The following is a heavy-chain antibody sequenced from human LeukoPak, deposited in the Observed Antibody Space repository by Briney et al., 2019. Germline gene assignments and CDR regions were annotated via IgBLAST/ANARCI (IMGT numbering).Heavy chain of an antibody. CDR1: GFTFSSYW. CDR2: INTDGSST. Sequence: GGSLRLSCAASGFTFSSYWMHWVRQAPGKGLVWVSRINTDGSSTSYADSVKGRFTISRDNAKNTLYLQMNSLRAEDTAVYYCARADYYYYYMDVWGKGTTVTVSS. CDR3: ARADYYYYYMDV. V-gene: IGHV3-74*01. J-gene: IGHJ6*03.